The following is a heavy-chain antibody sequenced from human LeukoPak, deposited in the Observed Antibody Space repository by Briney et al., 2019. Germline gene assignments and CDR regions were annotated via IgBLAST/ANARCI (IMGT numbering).Heavy chain of an antibody. CDR2: INPNSGGT. V-gene: IGHV1-2*02. CDR1: GYTFTSYF. Sequence: ASVKVSCKASGYTFTSYFIHWVRQAPGQGLEWMGWINPNSGGTNYAQKFQGRVTMTRDTSISTAYMELSRLRSDDTAVYYCATIAVADFPMDVWGKGTTVTISS. J-gene: IGHJ6*04. D-gene: IGHD6-19*01. CDR3: ATIAVADFPMDV.